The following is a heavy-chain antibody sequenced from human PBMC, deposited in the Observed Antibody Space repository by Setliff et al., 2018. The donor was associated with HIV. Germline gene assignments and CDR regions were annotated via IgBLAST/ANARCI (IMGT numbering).Heavy chain of an antibody. CDR2: IWYNGNNK. Sequence: GGSLRLSCAASGFTFRSYGMHWVRQAPGKGLDWVAVIWYNGNNKYYADSVKGRFTISRDNSKNTLYLEMNSLRAEDTAVYYCAKDRGIVGLRGFDYWGQGTLVTVSS. V-gene: IGHV3-30*02. CDR1: GFTFRSYG. J-gene: IGHJ4*02. CDR3: AKDRGIVGLRGFDY. D-gene: IGHD1-26*01.